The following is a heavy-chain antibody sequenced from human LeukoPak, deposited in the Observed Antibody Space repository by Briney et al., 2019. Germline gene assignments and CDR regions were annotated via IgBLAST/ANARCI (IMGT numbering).Heavy chain of an antibody. J-gene: IGHJ5*02. D-gene: IGHD3-22*01. CDR3: ARQGDYSDSSGYYYWFDR. CDR1: GFTFSSYA. V-gene: IGHV3-30*04. Sequence: GGSLRLSCAASGFTFSSYAMHWVRQAPGKGLEWVAVISYDGSNKYYADSVKGLFTISRDNSKNTLYLQMNSLRAEDTAVYYCARQGDYSDSSGYYYWFDRWGQGTTVTVSS. CDR2: ISYDGSNK.